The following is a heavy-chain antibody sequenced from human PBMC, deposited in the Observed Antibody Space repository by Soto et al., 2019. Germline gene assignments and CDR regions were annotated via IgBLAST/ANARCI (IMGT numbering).Heavy chain of an antibody. CDR3: AREFGHARPGSIAVAGDDYYGMDV. D-gene: IGHD6-19*01. CDR1: GYTFTSYD. CDR2: MNPNSGNT. J-gene: IGHJ6*02. Sequence: QVQLVQSGAEVKKPGASVKVSCKASGYTFTSYDINWVRQATGQGLEWMGWMNPNSGNTGYAQKFQGRVTMHRNTSISTAYMEPSSLRSEDTAVYYCAREFGHARPGSIAVAGDDYYGMDVWGQGTTVTVSS. V-gene: IGHV1-8*01.